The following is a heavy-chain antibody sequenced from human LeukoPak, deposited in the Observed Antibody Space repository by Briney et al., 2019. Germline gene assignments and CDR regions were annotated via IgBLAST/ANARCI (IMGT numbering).Heavy chain of an antibody. CDR2: INHSGST. CDR1: GGSFSGYY. J-gene: IGHJ6*04. CDR3: ARGRDSTTLLRYGMDV. D-gene: IGHD2/OR15-2a*01. Sequence: SETLSLTCAVYGGSFSGYYWSWIRQPPGKGLEWIGEINHSGSTNYNPSLKSRVTISVDTSKNQFSLKLSSVTAADTAVYYCARGRDSTTLLRYGMDVWGKGTTVTVSS. V-gene: IGHV4-34*01.